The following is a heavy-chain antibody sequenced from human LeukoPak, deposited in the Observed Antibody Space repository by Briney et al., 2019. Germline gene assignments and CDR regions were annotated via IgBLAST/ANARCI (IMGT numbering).Heavy chain of an antibody. CDR1: GYTFTSYG. CDR3: ARWDYDFWSGYYYFDY. D-gene: IGHD3-3*01. J-gene: IGHJ4*02. Sequence: ASVKVSCKASGYTFTSYGIGWVRQAPGQGLEWVGWISAYNGNTNSAQKLQGRVTMTRNTSISTAYMELSSLRSEDTAVYYCARWDYDFWSGYYYFDYWGQGTLVTVSS. V-gene: IGHV1-18*01. CDR2: ISAYNGNT.